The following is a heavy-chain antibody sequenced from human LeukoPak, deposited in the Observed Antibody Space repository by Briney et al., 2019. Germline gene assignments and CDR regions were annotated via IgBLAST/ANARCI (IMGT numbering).Heavy chain of an antibody. J-gene: IGHJ4*02. Sequence: SETLSLTCTVSGGSISGTINYWGWIRQPTGKGLEWIGSIYYSGSTYYNPSLKSRVTISLDTSKNQFSLRLNSVTAADTAVYYCARYNPYFDYWGQGTLVTVSS. CDR1: GGSISGTINY. CDR3: ARYNPYFDY. D-gene: IGHD1-14*01. CDR2: IYYSGST. V-gene: IGHV4-39*01.